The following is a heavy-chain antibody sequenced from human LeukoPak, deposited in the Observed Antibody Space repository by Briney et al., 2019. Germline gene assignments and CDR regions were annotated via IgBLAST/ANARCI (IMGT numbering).Heavy chain of an antibody. J-gene: IGHJ4*02. CDR1: GDSVSSKNCA. CDR3: ARDMGTTGWYTFDY. CDR2: TYYRSKWYN. D-gene: IGHD6-19*01. V-gene: IGHV6-1*01. Sequence: SQTLSLTCAISGDSVSSKNCAWNWIRQSPSRGLEWLGRTYYRSKWYNDYAEFIQGRITINPDTSKNQFSLQLNSVTPEDTAVYFCARDMGTTGWYTFDYWGQGTLVTVSS.